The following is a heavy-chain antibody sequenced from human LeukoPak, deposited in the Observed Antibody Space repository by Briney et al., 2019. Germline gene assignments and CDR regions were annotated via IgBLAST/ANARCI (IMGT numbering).Heavy chain of an antibody. CDR2: ISSSGSTI. CDR1: GFTFSVYY. Sequence: GGSLRLSCAASGFTFSVYYMSWIRQAPGKGLEWVSYISSSGSTIYYADSVKGRFTISRDNAKNSLYLQMNSLRAEDTAVYYCARDHSEQYYFDYWGQGTLVTVSS. CDR3: ARDHSEQYYFDY. D-gene: IGHD1/OR15-1a*01. V-gene: IGHV3-11*01. J-gene: IGHJ4*02.